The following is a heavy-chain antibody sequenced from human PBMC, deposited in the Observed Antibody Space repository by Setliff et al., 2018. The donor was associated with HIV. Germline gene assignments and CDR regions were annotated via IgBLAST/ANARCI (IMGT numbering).Heavy chain of an antibody. CDR1: GGSISSGGSY. CDR3: VRERRRSPLSYGLDV. Sequence: SETLSLTCTVSGGSISSGGSYWNWIRQYPVKGLEWIGHIYYNGRTLFNPALGTRLNMSVDTSENQFSLHLNSVTAADTAVYYCVRERRRSPLSYGLDVWGQGTTVTVSS. J-gene: IGHJ6*02. V-gene: IGHV4-31*03. CDR2: IYYNGRT.